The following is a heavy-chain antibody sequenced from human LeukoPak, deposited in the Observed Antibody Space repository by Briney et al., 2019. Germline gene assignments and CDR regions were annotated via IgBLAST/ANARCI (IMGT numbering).Heavy chain of an antibody. J-gene: IGHJ4*02. CDR2: INHSGST. D-gene: IGHD4-23*01. Sequence: SETLSLTCAVHGGSFSGYYWSWIRQPPGKGLEWIGEINHSGSTNYNPSLKSRVTISVDTSKNQFSLKLSSVTAADTAVYYCARGRGTVVTPETGPNLDYWGQGTLVTVSS. CDR3: ARGRGTVVTPETGPNLDY. CDR1: GGSFSGYY. V-gene: IGHV4-34*01.